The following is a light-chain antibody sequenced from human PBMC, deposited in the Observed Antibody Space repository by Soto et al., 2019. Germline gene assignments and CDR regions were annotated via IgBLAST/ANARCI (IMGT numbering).Light chain of an antibody. V-gene: IGKV1-39*01. J-gene: IGKJ2*01. CDR3: QHSYSTPPYT. CDR2: AAS. CDR1: QSISSY. Sequence: DIQMTQSPSSLSASVGDRVTITCRASQSISSYLNWYQQKPGRAPKILNYAASSLQSGVPSRFSGSGSATDFTLTISSLQPDDFATYDSQHSYSTPPYTFGQGTKLEIK.